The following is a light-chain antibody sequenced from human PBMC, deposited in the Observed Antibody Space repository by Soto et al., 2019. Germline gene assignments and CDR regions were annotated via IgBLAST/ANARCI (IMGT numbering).Light chain of an antibody. V-gene: IGLV2-14*01. CDR1: GSDIGAYNY. J-gene: IGLJ1*01. Sequence: QAVRTEPATVSGSIGQSIAIFSIGTGSDIGAYNYVSWYRQHPGKVPKLMIYEVTNRPSGLSNRFSGSKSGNTASLTISGLQTEDEADYFCSSYTSTSTLYVFGTGTKVTVL. CDR3: SSYTSTSTLYV. CDR2: EVT.